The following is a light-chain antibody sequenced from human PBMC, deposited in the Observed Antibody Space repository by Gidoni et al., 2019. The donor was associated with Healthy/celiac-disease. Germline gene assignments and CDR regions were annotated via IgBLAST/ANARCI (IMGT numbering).Light chain of an antibody. CDR2: GAS. Sequence: IVLTQSPGNLSLSPGERATLSCRASQSVSSSYLAWYQQTPGQAPRLLIYGASSRATGIPDRFSGSGSGTDFTLTISRLEPEDFAVYYCQQYGSSPFTFGPGTKVDIK. J-gene: IGKJ3*01. CDR3: QQYGSSPFT. CDR1: QSVSSSY. V-gene: IGKV3-20*01.